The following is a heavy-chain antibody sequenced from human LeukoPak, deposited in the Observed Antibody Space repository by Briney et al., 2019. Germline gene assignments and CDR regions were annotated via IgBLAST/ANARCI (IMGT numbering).Heavy chain of an antibody. Sequence: GGSLRLSCAASGFSFSIRWMSWVRQAPGKGLEWVANINQDGSEEYYVDSVKGRFTISRDNAKKSLYLQMNGLRAEDTAVYYCAREPLYSSGLSDYWGQGTLVTVSS. CDR3: AREPLYSSGLSDY. CDR2: INQDGSEE. D-gene: IGHD6-19*01. J-gene: IGHJ4*02. CDR1: GFSFSIRW. V-gene: IGHV3-7*01.